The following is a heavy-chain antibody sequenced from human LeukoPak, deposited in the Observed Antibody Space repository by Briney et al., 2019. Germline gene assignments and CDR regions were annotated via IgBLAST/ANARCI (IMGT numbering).Heavy chain of an antibody. CDR3: ARFETGPHATIDY. V-gene: IGHV3-73*01. D-gene: IGHD7-27*01. J-gene: IGHJ4*02. CDR1: GFTFSGSA. Sequence: GGSLKLSCAASGFTFSGSAMHWVRQASGKGLEWVGRIRSKANSYATAYAASVKGRFTISRDDSKNPAYLQMHSLRADDTAVYYCARFETGPHATIDYWGQGTLVTVSS. CDR2: IRSKANSYAT.